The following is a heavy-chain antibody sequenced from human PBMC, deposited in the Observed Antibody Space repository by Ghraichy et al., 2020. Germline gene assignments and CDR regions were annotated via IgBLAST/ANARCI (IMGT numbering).Heavy chain of an antibody. CDR1: GGSFSSYY. D-gene: IGHD1-26*01. CDR3: ARGAASASHYFDY. Sequence: SETLSLTCTVSGGSFSSYYWSWIRQPAGKGLEWIGRIYPSGTPNSNPSLRSRLTMSVDTSTNQFSLNVRSVTAADTAVYYCARGAASASHYFDYWGQGTLVAVAS. J-gene: IGHJ4*02. CDR2: IYPSGTP. V-gene: IGHV4-4*07.